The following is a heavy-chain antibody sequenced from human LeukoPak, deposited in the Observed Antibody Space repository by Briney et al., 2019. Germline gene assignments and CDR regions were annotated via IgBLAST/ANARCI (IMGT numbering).Heavy chain of an antibody. J-gene: IGHJ4*02. V-gene: IGHV1-2*04. CDR1: GGTFSSYA. CDR3: ARDSGYYFDY. D-gene: IGHD3-10*01. Sequence: ASVKVSCKASGGTFSSYAISWVRQAPGQGLEWMGWINPNSGGTNYAQKFQGWVTMTRDTSISTAYMELSRLRSDDTAVYYCARDSGYYFDYWGQGTLVTVSS. CDR2: INPNSGGT.